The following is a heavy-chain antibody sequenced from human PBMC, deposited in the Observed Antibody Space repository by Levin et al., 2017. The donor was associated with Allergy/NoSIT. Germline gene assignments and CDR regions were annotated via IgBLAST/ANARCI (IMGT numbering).Heavy chain of an antibody. D-gene: IGHD3-22*01. CDR1: GGSISSGDYY. V-gene: IGHV4-30-4*01. CDR2: IYYSGST. J-gene: IGHJ6*02. CDR3: ARVDRSTNYYYYGMDV. Sequence: LRLSCTVSGGSISSGDYYWSWIRQPPGKGLEWIGYIYYSGSTYYNPSLKSRVTISVDTSKNQFSLKLSSVTAADTAVYYCARVDRSTNYYYYGMDVWGQGTTVTVSS.